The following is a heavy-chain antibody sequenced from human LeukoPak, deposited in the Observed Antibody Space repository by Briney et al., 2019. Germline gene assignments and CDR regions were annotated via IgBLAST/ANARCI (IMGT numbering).Heavy chain of an antibody. CDR3: AKDIQDYYDSSGHGGAFDY. V-gene: IGHV3-9*01. CDR1: GFTFSSYW. D-gene: IGHD3-22*01. J-gene: IGHJ4*02. CDR2: ISWNSGSI. Sequence: GGSLRLSCAASGFTFSSYWMSWVRQAPGKGLEWVSGISWNSGSIGYADSVKGRFTISRDNAKNSLYLQMNSLRAEDTALYYCAKDIQDYYDSSGHGGAFDYWGQGTLVTVSS.